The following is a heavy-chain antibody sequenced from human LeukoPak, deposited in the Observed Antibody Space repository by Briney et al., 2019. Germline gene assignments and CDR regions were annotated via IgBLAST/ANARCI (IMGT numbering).Heavy chain of an antibody. Sequence: GGSLRLSCAASGFTFSSYAMSWVRQAPGKGLEWVSAISGSGGSTYYADSVKGRFTISRDNSKSTLYLQMNSLRAEDTAVYYCAKDRRLLWFGELLEMGFDYWGQGTLVTVSS. CDR2: ISGSGGST. J-gene: IGHJ4*02. D-gene: IGHD3-10*01. V-gene: IGHV3-23*01. CDR1: GFTFSSYA. CDR3: AKDRRLLWFGELLEMGFDY.